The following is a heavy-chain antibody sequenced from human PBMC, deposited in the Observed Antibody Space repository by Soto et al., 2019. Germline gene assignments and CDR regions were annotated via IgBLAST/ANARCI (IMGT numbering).Heavy chain of an antibody. CDR1: GYTFTDYY. J-gene: IGHJ5*02. CDR3: ARDGRARDCSGATCYFRSSWFDP. D-gene: IGHD2-15*01. CDR2: INPNSGGA. Sequence: ASVKVSCKASGYTFTDYYIHRVRQAPGQGLEWMGWINPNSGGANFAQKFQGRVSLTRDTSTSTAYMQLRSLISDDTAVYYCARDGRARDCSGATCYFRSSWFDPWGQGTLVTVSS. V-gene: IGHV1-2*02.